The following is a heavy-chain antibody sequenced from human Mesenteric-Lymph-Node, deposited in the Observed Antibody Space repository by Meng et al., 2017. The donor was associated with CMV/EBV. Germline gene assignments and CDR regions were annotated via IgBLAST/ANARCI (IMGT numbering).Heavy chain of an antibody. CDR1: GFTFGDYA. J-gene: IGHJ4*02. CDR3: AKDWGTNLVRGVIMGGYFDY. Sequence: GESLKISCTASGFTFGDYAMSWVRQAPGKGLEWVGFIRSKAYGGTTEYATSVKGRFTISRDDSKSIAYLQMNSLKTEDTAVYYCAKDWGTNLVRGVIMGGYFDYWGQGTPVTVSS. V-gene: IGHV3-49*04. CDR2: IRSKAYGGTT. D-gene: IGHD3-10*01.